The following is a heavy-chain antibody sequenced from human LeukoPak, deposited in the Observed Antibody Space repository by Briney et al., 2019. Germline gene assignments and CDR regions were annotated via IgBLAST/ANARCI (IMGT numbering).Heavy chain of an antibody. CDR1: GYSFSDNG. J-gene: IGHJ3*01. V-gene: IGHV1-18*04. CDR3: AREGLGEYMAHDAFDL. CDR2: ISPYNGST. Sequence: ASVTVSCTASGYSFSDNGLNWVRQAPGQGLEWMGWISPYNGSTKYVENLEGRVTMTTDASTNTAYMELRSLTSDDTAVYYCAREGLGEYMAHDAFDLWGQGTMVIVSS. D-gene: IGHD3-16*01.